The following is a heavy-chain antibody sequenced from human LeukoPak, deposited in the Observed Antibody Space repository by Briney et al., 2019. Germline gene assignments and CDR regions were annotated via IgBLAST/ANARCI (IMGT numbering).Heavy chain of an antibody. CDR1: GYTFTGYY. J-gene: IGHJ6*02. V-gene: IGHV1-2*02. CDR2: INPNSGGT. CDR3: YSGSYYVGVRPMDV. Sequence: GASVKVSCKASGYTFTGYYMHWVRQAPGQGHEWMGWINPNSGGTNYAQKFQGRVTMTRDTSISTAYMELSRLRSDDTAVYYCYSGSYYVGVRPMDVWGQGTTVTVSS. D-gene: IGHD1-26*01.